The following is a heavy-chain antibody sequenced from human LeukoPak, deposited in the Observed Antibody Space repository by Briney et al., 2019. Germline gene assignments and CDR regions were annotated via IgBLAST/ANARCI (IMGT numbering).Heavy chain of an antibody. CDR3: ARLFEWAVSPQYYYAMDV. CDR2: IHPYASDT. V-gene: IGHV5-51*01. CDR1: GYTFTSYW. D-gene: IGHD3-3*01. J-gene: IGHJ6*02. Sequence: GESLKISCNVSGYTFTSYWIGWVRQGTGQGLQWMGSIHPYASDTKYSPSFQGHVTISADKSINTAYLQWNSLKASDTAIYYCARLFEWAVSPQYYYAMDVSGLGTAVTVSS.